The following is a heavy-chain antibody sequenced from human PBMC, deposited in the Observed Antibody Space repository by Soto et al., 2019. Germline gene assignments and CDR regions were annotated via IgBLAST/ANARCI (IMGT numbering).Heavy chain of an antibody. CDR2: IWYEGGDK. CDR1: GFTFSTYG. D-gene: IGHD1-26*01. Sequence: QVQLVESAGGVVQPGRSLRLSCAASGFTFSTYGIHWVRQAPGKGLEWVAGIWYEGGDKYYADSVRGRFSISKDNSKNRLYLQMSSLRAEDTAVYYCVRSGSYATYCDYWGQGTLVTVSS. J-gene: IGHJ4*02. V-gene: IGHV3-33*01. CDR3: VRSGSYATYCDY.